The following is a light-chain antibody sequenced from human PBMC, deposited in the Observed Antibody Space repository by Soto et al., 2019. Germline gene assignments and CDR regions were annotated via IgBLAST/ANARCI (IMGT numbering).Light chain of an antibody. J-gene: IGKJ2*01. V-gene: IGKV3-20*01. CDR1: QSVSSSS. Sequence: EIVLTQSPGTLSLSPGERATLSCRASQSVSSSSLAWYQQKPGQAPRLLIYGASSRAIGIPDRFSGSGSGTDFTLTISRLEPEDFAVFYCQQYGSSPYTFGQGTKLEIK. CDR2: GAS. CDR3: QQYGSSPYT.